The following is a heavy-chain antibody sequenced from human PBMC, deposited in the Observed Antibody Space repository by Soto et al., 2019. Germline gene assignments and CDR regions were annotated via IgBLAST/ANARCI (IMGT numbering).Heavy chain of an antibody. D-gene: IGHD6-19*01. CDR1: GDSLGGYY. V-gene: IGHV4-59*08. CDR2: TYFYDGTT. Sequence: QVQLRESGPGLVKPSETLSLTCTVSGDSLGGYYWSWIRQTPGKGLEWIGYTYFYDGTTKYNPSLKSRLSLSVDKSKRQFSLRRSSVTAADTAVYYCARHLWSSGYYLVFDSWGQGTLVTVSS. J-gene: IGHJ4*02. CDR3: ARHLWSSGYYLVFDS.